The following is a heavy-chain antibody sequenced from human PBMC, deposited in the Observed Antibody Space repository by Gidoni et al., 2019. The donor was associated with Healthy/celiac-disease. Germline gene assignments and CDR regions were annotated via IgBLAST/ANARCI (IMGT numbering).Heavy chain of an antibody. CDR1: GFTFSSYS. V-gene: IGHV3-21*01. CDR3: ASLIAAAGTY. Sequence: EVQLVASGGGLVKPGGSLSLSCPASGFTFSSYSMNWVRQAPGKGLEWVSSMSSSSSYIYYADSVKGRCTSSRDNAKNSLYLQMNSLRAEDTAVYYCASLIAAAGTYWGQGTLVTVSS. J-gene: IGHJ4*02. D-gene: IGHD6-13*01. CDR2: MSSSSSYI.